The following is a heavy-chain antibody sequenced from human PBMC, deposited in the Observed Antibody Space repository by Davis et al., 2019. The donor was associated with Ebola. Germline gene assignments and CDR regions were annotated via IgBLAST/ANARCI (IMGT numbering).Heavy chain of an antibody. Sequence: SETLSLTCAVYGGSFSGYYWSWIRQPPGKGLEWIGEINHSGSTNYNTSLKSRVTISVDTSKNQFSLKLSSVTAADTAVYYCARTRAQIRYCSGGSCYSRGNYFDYWGQGTLVTVSS. V-gene: IGHV4-34*01. CDR2: INHSGST. CDR3: ARTRAQIRYCSGGSCYSRGNYFDY. J-gene: IGHJ4*02. D-gene: IGHD2-15*01. CDR1: GGSFSGYY.